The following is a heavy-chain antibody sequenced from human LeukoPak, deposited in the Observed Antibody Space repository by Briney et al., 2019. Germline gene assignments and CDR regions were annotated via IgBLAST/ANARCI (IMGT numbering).Heavy chain of an antibody. CDR3: AREYYDSSGSHAFDI. Sequence: ASVKVSCKASGYTFTGYYMHWVRQAPGQGLEWMGWINPNSGGTNYARKFQGRVTMTRDTSISTAYMELSRLRSDDTAVYYCAREYYDSSGSHAFDIWGQGTMVTVSS. CDR2: INPNSGGT. CDR1: GYTFTGYY. V-gene: IGHV1-2*02. J-gene: IGHJ3*02. D-gene: IGHD3-22*01.